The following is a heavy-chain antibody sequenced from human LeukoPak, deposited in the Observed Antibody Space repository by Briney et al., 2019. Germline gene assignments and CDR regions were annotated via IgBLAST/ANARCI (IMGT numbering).Heavy chain of an antibody. CDR3: ARAYSGYVLFDH. CDR1: GFSFSGYS. J-gene: IGHJ4*02. Sequence: GGSLRLSCAASGFSFSGYSMNWVRQAPGKGLEWVSYITSSGSARYYADSVKGRFTISRDNAKNSLHLQMNSLRDEDTAVYYCARAYSGYVLFDHWGQGTLVTVSS. CDR2: ITSSGSAR. V-gene: IGHV3-48*02. D-gene: IGHD5-12*01.